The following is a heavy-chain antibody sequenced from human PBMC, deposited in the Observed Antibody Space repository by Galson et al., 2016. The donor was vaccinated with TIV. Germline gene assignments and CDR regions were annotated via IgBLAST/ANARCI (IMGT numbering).Heavy chain of an antibody. V-gene: IGHV3-66*02. CDR3: ARDRRHCGNECYLYYYYGMDV. CDR2: IYSGGST. J-gene: IGHJ6*02. Sequence: SLRLSCAASELPVNDNYMTWVRQAPGKGLEWVSLIYSGGSTSYADSVKGRFTISRDNSKNTVYLQMNSLRAEDTAVYYCARDRRHCGNECYLYYYYGMDVWGQGTTVTVSS. CDR1: ELPVNDNY. D-gene: IGHD2-21*01.